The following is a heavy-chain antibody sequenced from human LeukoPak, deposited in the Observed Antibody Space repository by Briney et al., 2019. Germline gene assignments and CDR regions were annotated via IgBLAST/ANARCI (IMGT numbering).Heavy chain of an antibody. CDR3: ARHRRLRGYSFGSYYNHGMDV. CDR2: IYYSGST. V-gene: IGHV4-59*08. J-gene: IGHJ6*02. D-gene: IGHD5-18*01. CDR1: GGSFKTYY. Sequence: ASETLSLTCTVSGGSFKTYYWSCIRQPPGKGLEWIGYIYYSGSTNYNPSLESRVTMSVDTSKNQFSLKLSSVTAADTAVYYCARHRRLRGYSFGSYYNHGMDVWGQGTTVTVSS.